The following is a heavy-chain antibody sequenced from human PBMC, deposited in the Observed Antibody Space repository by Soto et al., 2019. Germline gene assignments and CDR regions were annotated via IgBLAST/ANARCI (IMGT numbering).Heavy chain of an antibody. D-gene: IGHD6-13*01. J-gene: IGHJ5*02. CDR2: IVPLFGTT. CDR1: GGNFTSYA. CDR3: AKASGRSWYNWFDR. Sequence: QVQLVQSGAEVKKPGSSVKVSCKASGGNFTSYAISWVRQAPGQGLEFMGGIVPLFGTTNYAHKFRGRVTITADESTSTVYMEVSSLRSEDTAVYYCAKASGRSWYNWFDRWGQGTLVTVST. V-gene: IGHV1-69*01.